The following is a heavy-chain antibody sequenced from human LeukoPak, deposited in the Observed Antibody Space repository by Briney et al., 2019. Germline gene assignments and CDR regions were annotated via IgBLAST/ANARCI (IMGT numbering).Heavy chain of an antibody. D-gene: IGHD6-19*01. CDR1: GFTFSSYG. CDR2: IRYDGSNK. Sequence: GGSLRLSCAASGFTFSSYGMHWVRQAPGKGLEWVAFIRYDGSNKYYAESVKGRFTISRDNSKNTLYLQMNSLRAEDTAVYYCAKILVIAVAGTFENPIVSGYYYYYNYMDVWGKGTTVTVSS. CDR3: AKILVIAVAGTFENPIVSGYYYYYNYMDV. V-gene: IGHV3-30*02. J-gene: IGHJ6*03.